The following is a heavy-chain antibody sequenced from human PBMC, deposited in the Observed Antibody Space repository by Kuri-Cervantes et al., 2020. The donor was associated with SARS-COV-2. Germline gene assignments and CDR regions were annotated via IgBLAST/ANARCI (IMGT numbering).Heavy chain of an antibody. J-gene: IGHJ1*01. CDR2: INSEWSST. CDR1: GFTFSSDW. Sequence: GESLKISCAASGFTFSSDWLHLVRQAPGKGLGVVSRINSEWSSTSYADSVKGRFTISRDNSKNTLYLQMNTLKREDTAVFYCARDAYYSVGYGAFQHWGQGTLVTVSS. CDR3: ARDAYYSVGYGAFQH. V-gene: IGHV3-74*01. D-gene: IGHD1-26*01.